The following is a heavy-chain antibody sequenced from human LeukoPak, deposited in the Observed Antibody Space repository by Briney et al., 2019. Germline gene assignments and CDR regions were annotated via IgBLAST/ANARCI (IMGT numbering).Heavy chain of an antibody. CDR1: GYTFTSYG. J-gene: IGHJ4*02. V-gene: IGHV1-18*01. CDR2: ISAYNGNT. D-gene: IGHD2-2*01. Sequence: ASVKVSCKASGYTFTSYGISWVRQAPGQGLEWMGWISAYNGNTNYAQKLQGRVTMTTDTSTSTAYMELRSLRSDDTAVYYCARDPGYCSSTSCYSHFDYWGQGTLVTVSS. CDR3: ARDPGYCSSTSCYSHFDY.